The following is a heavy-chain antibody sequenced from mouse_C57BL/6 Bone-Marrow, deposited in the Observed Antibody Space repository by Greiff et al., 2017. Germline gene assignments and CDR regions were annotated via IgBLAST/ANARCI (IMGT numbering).Heavy chain of an antibody. J-gene: IGHJ2*01. V-gene: IGHV2-5*01. CDR2: IWRGGST. Sequence: VKLMESGPGLVQPSQRLSITCTVSGFSLTSYGVHWVRQSPGKGLEWLGVIWRGGSTDYNAAFMSRLSITKDNSKSQVFFKMNSLQADDTAIYYCAKNGPVYYFDYWGQGTTLTVSS. CDR3: AKNGPVYYFDY. CDR1: GFSLTSYG.